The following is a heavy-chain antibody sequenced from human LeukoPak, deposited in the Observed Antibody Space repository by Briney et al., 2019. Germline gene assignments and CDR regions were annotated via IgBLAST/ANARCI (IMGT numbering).Heavy chain of an antibody. CDR2: INHSGST. V-gene: IGHV4-34*01. Sequence: SETLSLTCAVYSGSFSDYYWSWLRQPPGKGLEWIGEINHSGSTNYNPSLKSRVSISVDTSKNQFSLKLSSVTAADTAVYYCARVSRWLQFIWSDPWGQGTLVTVSS. J-gene: IGHJ5*02. D-gene: IGHD5-12*01. CDR1: SGSFSDYY. CDR3: ARVSRWLQFIWSDP.